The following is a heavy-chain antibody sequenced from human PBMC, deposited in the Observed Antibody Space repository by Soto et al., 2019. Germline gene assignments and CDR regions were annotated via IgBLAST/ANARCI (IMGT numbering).Heavy chain of an antibody. CDR2: FVPLFGTT. CDR3: ATHGLGVSSPPYFDD. Sequence: QLVQSGSEVKKPGSSVKVSCQASGGTFSGYVVTWVRQAPGQGLEWMGEFVPLFGTTNNAQRFSGRITKTEEESTSTAYMGLRTLRSDDTAVYYCATHGLGVSSPPYFDDWGQGTLVTVSS. J-gene: IGHJ4*02. CDR1: GGTFSGYV. D-gene: IGHD3-16*01. V-gene: IGHV1-69*01.